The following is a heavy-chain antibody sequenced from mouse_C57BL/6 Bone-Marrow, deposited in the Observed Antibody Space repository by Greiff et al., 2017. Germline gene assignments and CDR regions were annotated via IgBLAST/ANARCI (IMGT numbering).Heavy chain of an antibody. D-gene: IGHD1-1*01. V-gene: IGHV5-6*01. CDR1: GFTFSSYG. CDR2: ISSGGSYT. J-gene: IGHJ3*01. Sequence: EVQVVESGGDLVKPGGSLKLSCAASGFTFSSYGMSWVRQTPDKRLEWVATISSGGSYTYYPASVKGRFTISRDNAKNTLYLQMSSLKSEDTAMYYCARLPYYYGSSYGWFAYWGQGTLVTVSA. CDR3: ARLPYYYGSSYGWFAY.